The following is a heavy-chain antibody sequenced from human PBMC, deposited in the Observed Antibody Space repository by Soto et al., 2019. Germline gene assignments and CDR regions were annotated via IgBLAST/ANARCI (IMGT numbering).Heavy chain of an antibody. Sequence: PGGSLRLSCAASGFTFSSYGMHWVRQAPGKGLEWVAVISYDGSNKYYADSVKGRFTISRDNSKNTLYLQMNSLRAEDTAVYYCAKGLGYCSGGSCYSDYWGQGTLVTVSS. D-gene: IGHD2-15*01. CDR3: AKGLGYCSGGSCYSDY. J-gene: IGHJ4*02. V-gene: IGHV3-30*18. CDR2: ISYDGSNK. CDR1: GFTFSSYG.